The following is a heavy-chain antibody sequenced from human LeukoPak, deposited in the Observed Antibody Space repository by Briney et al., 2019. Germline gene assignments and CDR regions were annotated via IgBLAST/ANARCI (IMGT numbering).Heavy chain of an antibody. V-gene: IGHV3-53*01. D-gene: IGHD3-3*01. J-gene: IGHJ4*02. CDR2: IYSGGST. Sequence: PGGSLRLSCAASGLTFSNYAMSWVRQAPGKGLEWVPVIYSGGSTYYADSVKGRFAISRDNSKNTLYLQMNSLRAEDTAVYYCARDRTSGYFDYWGQGTLVTVSS. CDR3: ARDRTSGYFDY. CDR1: GLTFSNYA.